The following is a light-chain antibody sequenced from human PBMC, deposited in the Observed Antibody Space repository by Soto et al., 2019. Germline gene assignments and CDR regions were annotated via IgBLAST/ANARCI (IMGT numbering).Light chain of an antibody. CDR1: QSVGSD. V-gene: IGKV3-11*01. CDR2: DAS. CDR3: QQRSNWPPVT. Sequence: EIVLTQSPATLSLSPGERVTLSCRASQSVGSDLAWYQQKPGQAPRLLIYDASNRATGIPARFSGSGSGTDFTLTISSLEPEDFAVYYSQQRSNWPPVTFGGGTRVEIK. J-gene: IGKJ4*01.